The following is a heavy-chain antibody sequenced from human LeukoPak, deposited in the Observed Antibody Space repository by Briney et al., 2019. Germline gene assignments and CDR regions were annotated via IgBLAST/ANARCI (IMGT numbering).Heavy chain of an antibody. CDR3: AREFPGPFYGMDV. CDR1: GGSVSSGSSY. J-gene: IGHJ6*02. Sequence: SETLSLTWTVSGGSVSSGSSYWSWIRQPPWKGLEWIGYIYYSGSTNYTPSLKSLVTISVDTSKNQFSLKLSSVTAADTAVYYCAREFPGPFYGMDVWGQGTTVTVSS. V-gene: IGHV4-61*01. D-gene: IGHD3-10*01. CDR2: IYYSGST.